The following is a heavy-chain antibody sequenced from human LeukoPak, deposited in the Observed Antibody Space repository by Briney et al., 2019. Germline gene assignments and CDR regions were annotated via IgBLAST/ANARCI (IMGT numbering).Heavy chain of an antibody. CDR1: GHTFTSYD. CDR2: MNPNSGNT. D-gene: IGHD6-13*01. Sequence: ASVKVSCKASGHTFTSYDINWVRQATGQGLEWMGWMNPNSGNTGYAQKFQGRVTITRNTSISTAYMELSSLRSEDTAVYYCAREIAAAAIDYWGQGTLVTVSS. J-gene: IGHJ4*02. CDR3: AREIAAAAIDY. V-gene: IGHV1-8*03.